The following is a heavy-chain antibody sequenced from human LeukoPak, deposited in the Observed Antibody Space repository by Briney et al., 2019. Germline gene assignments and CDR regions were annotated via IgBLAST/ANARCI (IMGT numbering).Heavy chain of an antibody. CDR1: GGSISSYY. V-gene: IGHV4-59*01. J-gene: IGHJ6*02. CDR3: ARADYDILTGYLYYYYGMDV. Sequence: PSETLSLTCTVSGGSISSYYWSWIRHPPGKGLELIGYIYYSGSTNYNPSLKSRVTISVDTSKNQFSLKLSSVTAADTAVYYCARADYDILTGYLYYYYGMDVWGQGTTVTVSS. CDR2: IYYSGST. D-gene: IGHD3-9*01.